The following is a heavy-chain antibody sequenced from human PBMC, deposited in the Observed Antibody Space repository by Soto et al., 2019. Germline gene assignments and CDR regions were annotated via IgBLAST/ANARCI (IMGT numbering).Heavy chain of an antibody. CDR2: IYHSGST. CDR3: ARDLYGGNSGRGFDP. J-gene: IGHJ5*02. CDR1: GGSISSSNW. Sequence: QVQLQESGPGLVKPSGTLSLTCAVSGGSISSSNWWSWVRQPPGKGLEWIGEIYHSGSTNYNPSLRGRVTRSVDKSKNQFSLKLSSVTAADTAVYYCARDLYGGNSGRGFDPWGQGTLVTVSS. D-gene: IGHD4-17*01. V-gene: IGHV4-4*02.